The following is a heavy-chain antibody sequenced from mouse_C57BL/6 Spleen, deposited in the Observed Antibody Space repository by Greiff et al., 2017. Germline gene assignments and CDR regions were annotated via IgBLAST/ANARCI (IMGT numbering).Heavy chain of an antibody. CDR1: GFTFSSYA. J-gene: IGHJ2*01. V-gene: IGHV5-9-1*02. Sequence: VQLKESGEGLVKPGGSLKLSCAASGFTFSSYAMSWVRQTPEKRLEWVAYISSGGDYIYYADTVKGRFTISRDNARNTLYLQMSSLKSEDTAMYYCTREGRRAMVTTGFDYWGQGTTLTVSS. CDR2: ISSGGDYI. CDR3: TREGRRAMVTTGFDY. D-gene: IGHD2-2*01.